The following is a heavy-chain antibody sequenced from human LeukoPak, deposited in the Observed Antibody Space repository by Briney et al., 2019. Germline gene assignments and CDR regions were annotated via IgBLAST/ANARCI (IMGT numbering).Heavy chain of an antibody. Sequence: PGGSLRLSCAAPGCIFSRHWMSWVRQAPGKGPEWVANIRQDETEKFYVDSVKGRFTISRDNAKNSLYLQMSSLRAEDTAVYYCVRDRYSVVIPAAGSFDIWGQGIVVTVSS. CDR3: VRDRYSVVIPAAGSFDI. J-gene: IGHJ3*02. CDR2: IRQDETEK. D-gene: IGHD2-2*01. V-gene: IGHV3-7*01. CDR1: GCIFSRHW.